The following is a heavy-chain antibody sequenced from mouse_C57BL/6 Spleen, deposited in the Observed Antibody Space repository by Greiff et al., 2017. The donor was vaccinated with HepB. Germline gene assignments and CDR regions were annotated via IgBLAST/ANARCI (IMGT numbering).Heavy chain of an antibody. CDR3: ASFDTTVVVDY. Sequence: VQLQHSGAELARPGASVKLSCKASGYTFTSYGISWVKQSTGQGLEWIGEIYPRSGNTYYNEKFKGKATLTADKSSSTAYMELRSLTSEDSAVYFCASFDTTVVVDYWGQGTTLTVSS. J-gene: IGHJ2*01. CDR2: IYPRSGNT. D-gene: IGHD1-1*01. CDR1: GYTFTSYG. V-gene: IGHV1-81*01.